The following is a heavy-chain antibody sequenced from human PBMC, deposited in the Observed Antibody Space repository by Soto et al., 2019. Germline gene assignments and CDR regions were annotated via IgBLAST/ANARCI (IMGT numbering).Heavy chain of an antibody. CDR3: AKSTGSYSRGAFDI. J-gene: IGHJ3*02. CDR1: GFTFSSYG. D-gene: IGHD1-26*01. Sequence: QVQLVESGGGVAQPGRSLRLSCAASGFTFSSYGMHWVHQAPGKGLVWVAVISYDGSNKYYADSVKGRFTISRDNSKNTLYLQMNSLRAEDTAVYYCAKSTGSYSRGAFDIWSQGTMVAVSS. CDR2: ISYDGSNK. V-gene: IGHV3-30*18.